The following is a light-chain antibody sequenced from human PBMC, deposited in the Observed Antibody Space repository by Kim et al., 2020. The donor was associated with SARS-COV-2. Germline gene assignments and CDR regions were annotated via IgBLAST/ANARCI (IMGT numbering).Light chain of an antibody. CDR2: DVS. Sequence: QSVLTQPASVSGSPGQSITISCSGTSSDVGGYNYVSWYQQHPGEAPKVIIHDVSQRPSGVSNRFSGSKSGNTASLTISGLQAEDEADYYCTSFTSSSTLVFGGGTQLTVL. CDR3: TSFTSSSTLV. V-gene: IGLV2-14*03. J-gene: IGLJ2*01. CDR1: SSDVGGYNY.